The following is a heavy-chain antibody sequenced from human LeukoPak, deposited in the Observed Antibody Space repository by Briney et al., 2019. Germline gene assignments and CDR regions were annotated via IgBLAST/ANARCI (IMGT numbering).Heavy chain of an antibody. CDR3: ARGYCSGNSCRLFDY. CDR1: GFTFDDNG. D-gene: IGHD2-15*01. V-gene: IGHV3-20*04. Sequence: PGGSLRLSCAASGFTFDDNGMAWVRQAPGKGLEWVSGVTWNAGSTGYADSVKGRFTISRDNAKSSLYLQMNSLRAEDTALYYCARGYCSGNSCRLFDYWGQGTLVTVSS. J-gene: IGHJ4*02. CDR2: VTWNAGST.